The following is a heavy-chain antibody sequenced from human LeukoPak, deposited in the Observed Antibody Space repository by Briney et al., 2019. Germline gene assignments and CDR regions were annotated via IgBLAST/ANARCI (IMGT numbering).Heavy chain of an antibody. CDR1: GFTFHLYA. V-gene: IGHV3-43*02. Sequence: PAGSLRLSCAASGFTFHLYAMHWVRQAPGKGLEWVSLISGDGGSAYFADSVKGRFTISRDNSKNSLYLQMNSLRTEDTALYYCAKDSATLSSDYSYNWFDFWGQGTLVTVSS. D-gene: IGHD3-22*01. CDR3: AKDSATLSSDYSYNWFDF. J-gene: IGHJ5*01. CDR2: ISGDGGSA.